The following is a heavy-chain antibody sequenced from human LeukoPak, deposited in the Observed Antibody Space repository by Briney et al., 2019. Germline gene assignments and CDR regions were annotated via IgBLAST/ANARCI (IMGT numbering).Heavy chain of an antibody. Sequence: TGGSLRLSCAASGFTFSSHAMSWVRQAPGKGLEWVSAISGSGGSTYYADSVKGRFTISRDKSKNTLYLQMHSLRAEDTAVYYCAKGLAVAGHFDYWGQGTLVTVSS. CDR2: ISGSGGST. V-gene: IGHV3-23*01. CDR1: GFTFSSHA. D-gene: IGHD6-19*01. CDR3: AKGLAVAGHFDY. J-gene: IGHJ4*02.